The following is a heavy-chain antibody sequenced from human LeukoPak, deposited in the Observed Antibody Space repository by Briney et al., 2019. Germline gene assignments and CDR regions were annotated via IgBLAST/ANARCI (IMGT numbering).Heavy chain of an antibody. D-gene: IGHD3-10*01. CDR3: ARLFRGGYYYYGMDV. CDR1: GGPISSYY. J-gene: IGHJ6*02. Sequence: PSETLSLTCTVSGGPISSYYWSWIRQPPGKGLEWIGYIYYSGSTNYNPSLKSRVTISVDTSKNKFSLKLSSVTAADTAVYYCARLFRGGYYYYGMDVWGQGTTVTVSS. V-gene: IGHV4-59*08. CDR2: IYYSGST.